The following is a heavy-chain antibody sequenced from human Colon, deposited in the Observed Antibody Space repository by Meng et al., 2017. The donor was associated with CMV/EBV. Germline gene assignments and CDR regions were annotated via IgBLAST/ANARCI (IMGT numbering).Heavy chain of an antibody. V-gene: IGHV3-7*01. CDR2: IRHDAGNEQ. CDR3: ARDLISGTYSGYESDLGP. J-gene: IGHJ5*02. CDR1: GFTFNNYW. D-gene: IGHD5-12*01. Sequence: GRSLRLSCAGSGFTFNNYWMTWVRQAPGKGLEWVANIRHDAGNEQYYLESVKGRFTISRDNARNSVYLQMKSLRADDTAVYYCARDLISGTYSGYESDLGPWGQGTLVTVSS.